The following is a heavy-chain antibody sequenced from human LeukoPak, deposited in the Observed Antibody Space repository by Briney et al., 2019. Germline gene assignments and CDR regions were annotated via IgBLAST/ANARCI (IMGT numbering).Heavy chain of an antibody. CDR2: MNPNSGNT. Sequence: ASVKVSCKASGYTFTSYDINWVRQATGQGLEWMGWMNPNSGNTGYAQKFQGRVTMTRNTSISTAYMELSSLRSEDTAVYYCASPVGYYYDSSGYWKGLYYYYGMDVWGQGTTVTVSS. CDR1: GYTFTSYD. V-gene: IGHV1-8*01. J-gene: IGHJ6*02. CDR3: ASPVGYYYDSSGYWKGLYYYYGMDV. D-gene: IGHD3-22*01.